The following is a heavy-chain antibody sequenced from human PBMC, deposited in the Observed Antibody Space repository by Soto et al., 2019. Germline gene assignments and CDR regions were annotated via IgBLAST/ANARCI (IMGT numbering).Heavy chain of an antibody. V-gene: IGHV5-51*01. J-gene: IGHJ5*02. CDR2: IYPGDSDT. Sequence: GESLKISCKGSGYSFTSYWIGWVRQMPGKGLEWMGIIYPGDSDTRYSPSFQGQVTISADKSISTAYLQWSSLKASDTAMYYCARLFPPLRFLDFHHWFDPWGQGTLVTVSS. CDR3: ARLFPPLRFLDFHHWFDP. D-gene: IGHD3-3*01. CDR1: GYSFTSYW.